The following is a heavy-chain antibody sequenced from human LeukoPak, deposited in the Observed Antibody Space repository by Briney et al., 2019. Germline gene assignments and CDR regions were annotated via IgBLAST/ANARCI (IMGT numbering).Heavy chain of an antibody. CDR3: ARIRVGYFDY. V-gene: IGHV4-39*01. J-gene: IGHJ4*02. CDR2: IYYSGST. Sequence: PSETLSLTCTVSGGSISSSSYYWGWIRQPPGKGLEWIGSIYYSGSTYYNPSLKSRVTISVDTSKNQFSLKLSSVTAADTAVYYCARIRVGYFDYWGQGTLVTVSS. CDR1: GGSISSSSYY. D-gene: IGHD3-16*01.